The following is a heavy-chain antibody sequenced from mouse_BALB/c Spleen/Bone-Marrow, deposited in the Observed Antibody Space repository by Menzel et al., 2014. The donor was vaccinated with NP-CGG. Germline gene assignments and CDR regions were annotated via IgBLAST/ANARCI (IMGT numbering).Heavy chain of an antibody. CDR1: GFNIKDTY. D-gene: IGHD5-1-1*01. CDR3: ARGIPYYPMDF. V-gene: IGHV14-3*02. J-gene: IGHJ4*01. Sequence: EVQLQQSGAELVKPGASVKLSCTASGFNIKDTYMQWVKQRPEQGLEWIGRIDPANGNTKFAPKFQGKATITADTSSNTAYLHLSSLTSEDTAVYYCARGIPYYPMDFWGQGTSVTVSS. CDR2: IDPANGNT.